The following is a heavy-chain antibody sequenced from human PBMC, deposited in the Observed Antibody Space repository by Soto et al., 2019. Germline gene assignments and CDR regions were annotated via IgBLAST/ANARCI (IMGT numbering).Heavy chain of an antibody. Sequence: EVQLLESGGGLVQPGGSLRLSCAASGFAFSSYPMSWVRQAPGKGLEWVSGISGSGDGTYYADSVKGRFTISRDNSKNTLYLQMNSLRAEDTAVYYCVKRCDAGGCPDYWGQGTLLTLSS. V-gene: IGHV3-23*01. J-gene: IGHJ4*02. CDR1: GFAFSSYP. CDR2: ISGSGDGT. CDR3: VKRCDAGGCPDY. D-gene: IGHD2-15*01.